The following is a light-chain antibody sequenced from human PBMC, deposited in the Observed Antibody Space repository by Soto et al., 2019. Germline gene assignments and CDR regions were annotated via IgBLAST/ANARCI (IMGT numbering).Light chain of an antibody. CDR2: DVH. CDR3: QQYNNLLLS. CDR1: QDISNY. V-gene: IGKV1-33*01. J-gene: IGKJ4*01. Sequence: DIQMTQSPSSLSASVGARVTITCQASQDISNYLNWYQQKPGKAPKLLIYDVHNLEAGVPSRFSGSGSGTNFTFTISSLQPEDIATYYCQQYNNLLLSFGGGTKVDIK.